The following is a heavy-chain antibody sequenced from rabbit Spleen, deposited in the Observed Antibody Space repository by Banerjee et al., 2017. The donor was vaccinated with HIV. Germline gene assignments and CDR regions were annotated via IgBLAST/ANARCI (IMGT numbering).Heavy chain of an antibody. CDR1: GFSFSSRYY. D-gene: IGHD2-1*01. Sequence: LEESGGDLVKPGASLTLTCTATGFSFSSRYYMSWVRQAPGKGLEWIACINMITSKSVYASWAKGRFIMSRTSSTKVTLQMTSLTAADTATYFCARGGYDDYADLYYAAMDLWGQGTLVTVS. V-gene: IGHV1S40*01. J-gene: IGHJ6*01. CDR3: ARGGYDDYADLYYAAMDL. CDR2: INMITSKS.